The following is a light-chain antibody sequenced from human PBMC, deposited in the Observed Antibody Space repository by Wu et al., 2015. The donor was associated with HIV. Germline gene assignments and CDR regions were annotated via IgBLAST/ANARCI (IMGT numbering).Light chain of an antibody. CDR1: QSVSSN. V-gene: IGKV3-15*01. J-gene: IGKJ1*01. Sequence: ETEMTQSPATLSVSPGERATLSCRASQSVSSNLAWYQQKPGQAPRLLIYGASTRATGIPARFSGSGSGTEFTLTISSMQSEDFAVYYCQQYNNWPPWTFGQGTKVEIK. CDR2: GAS. CDR3: QQYNNWPPWT.